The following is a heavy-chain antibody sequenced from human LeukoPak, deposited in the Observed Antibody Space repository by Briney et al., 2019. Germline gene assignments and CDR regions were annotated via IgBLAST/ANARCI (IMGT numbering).Heavy chain of an antibody. CDR3: ARGGYSSSWDPDAFDI. CDR2: IYTSGST. V-gene: IGHV4-61*02. J-gene: IGHJ3*02. CDR1: GGSISSGSYY. Sequence: PSETLSLTCTVSGGSISSGSYYWSWIRQPAGKGLEWIGRIYTSGSTNYNPSLKSRVTISVDTSKNQFSLKLSSVTAADTAVYYCARGGYSSSWDPDAFDIWGQGTMVTVSS. D-gene: IGHD6-13*01.